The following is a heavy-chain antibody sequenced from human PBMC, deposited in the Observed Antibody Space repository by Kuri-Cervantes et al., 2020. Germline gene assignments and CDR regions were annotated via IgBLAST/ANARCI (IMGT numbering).Heavy chain of an antibody. J-gene: IGHJ4*02. CDR2: ISYDGSNK. V-gene: IGHV3-30-3*01. CDR1: GFTFSSYA. CDR3: AKGFGPSYFDY. Sequence: GESLKISCAASGFTFSSYAMHWVRQAPGKGLEWVAVISYDGSNKYYANSVKGRFTISRDNSKNTLYLQMNSLRAEDTAVYYCAKGFGPSYFDYWGQGTLVTVSS. D-gene: IGHD3-10*01.